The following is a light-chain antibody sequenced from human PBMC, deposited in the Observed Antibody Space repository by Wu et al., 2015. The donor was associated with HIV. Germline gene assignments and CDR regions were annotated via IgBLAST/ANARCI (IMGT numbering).Light chain of an antibody. J-gene: IGKJ4*01. Sequence: AIRMTQSPSSLSASTGDRITLTCRANQSIKNNLAWYQQKPGKAPELLIYSASTLRSGVTSRFSGSGSGTDFTLTISCLQSEDFATYYCQQYDTYPLTFGGGTKVEIK. CDR2: SAS. V-gene: IGKV1-8*01. CDR3: QQYDTYPLT. CDR1: QSIKNN.